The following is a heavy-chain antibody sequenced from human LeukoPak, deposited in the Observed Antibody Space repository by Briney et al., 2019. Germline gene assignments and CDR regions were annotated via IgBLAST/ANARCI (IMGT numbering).Heavy chain of an antibody. CDR1: GFTFSGYW. V-gene: IGHV3-7*01. CDR3: ARVNPDYGDNDFDY. J-gene: IGHJ4*02. D-gene: IGHD4-17*01. Sequence: GGSLRLSGAASGFTFSGYWMTWVRQAPGKGLEWVANIKQDGNAKFYVDSVKGRFTISRDNAKNSLYLQMNSLRAEDTAMYYCARVNPDYGDNDFDYWGQGCLVTVSS. CDR2: IKQDGNAK.